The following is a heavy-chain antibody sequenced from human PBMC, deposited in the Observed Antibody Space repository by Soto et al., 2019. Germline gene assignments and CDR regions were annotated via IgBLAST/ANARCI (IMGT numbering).Heavy chain of an antibody. D-gene: IGHD3-16*01. CDR3: VRGSWGFDY. Sequence: EVQLVESGGGLVPPGGSLRLSCEVSGFTFSDRYMDWVRQAPGRGLEWVGRSRNNANSYTTEYATSVKGRFTVSRVDSKNLFFLQRNSLKTGDTAVYYCVRGSWGFDYWGQGALVTVSS. CDR2: SRNNANSYTT. CDR1: GFTFSDRY. J-gene: IGHJ4*02. V-gene: IGHV3-72*01.